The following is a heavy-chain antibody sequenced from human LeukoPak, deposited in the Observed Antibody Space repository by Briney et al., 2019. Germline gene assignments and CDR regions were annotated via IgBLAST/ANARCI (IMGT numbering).Heavy chain of an antibody. Sequence: AGGSLRLSCAASGFTFSDYSMNWVRPAPGKGLEWISYVGISSGNTKYADSVKGRFTISGDSAKNSVFLQMNSLRVEDTAVYYCARDHRYAFDNWGQGTLVTVSS. CDR3: ARDHRYAFDN. D-gene: IGHD5-12*01. CDR2: VGISSGNT. J-gene: IGHJ4*02. V-gene: IGHV3-48*04. CDR1: GFTFSDYS.